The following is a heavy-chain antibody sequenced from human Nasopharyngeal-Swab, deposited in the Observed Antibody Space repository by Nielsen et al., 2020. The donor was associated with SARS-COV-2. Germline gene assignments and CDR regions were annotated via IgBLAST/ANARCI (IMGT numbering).Heavy chain of an antibody. J-gene: IGHJ4*02. V-gene: IGHV4-34*01. CDR2: INHSGST. CDR3: ARRGYCSSTSCYHSDY. Sequence: SETLSLTCAVYGGSFSGYYWSWIRQPPGKGLEWIGEINHSGSTNYNPSLKSRVTISVDTSKNQFSLKLSSVTAADTAVYYCARRGYCSSTSCYHSDYWGQGTLVTVSS. D-gene: IGHD2-2*01. CDR1: GGSFSGYY.